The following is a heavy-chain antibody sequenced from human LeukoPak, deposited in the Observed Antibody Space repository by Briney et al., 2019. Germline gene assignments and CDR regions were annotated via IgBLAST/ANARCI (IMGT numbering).Heavy chain of an antibody. CDR1: GYTFTSYD. J-gene: IGHJ4*02. Sequence: ASVKVSCKASGYTFTSYDIHKVRQAAGQGLEWMGWMNPNNGNIHYAQKFQGRVTMTRNTPISTAYMELTSLRSDDTAVYYCATALAGSVELDYWGQGTLVTVSS. D-gene: IGHD6-19*01. CDR2: MNPNNGNI. V-gene: IGHV1-8*01. CDR3: ATALAGSVELDY.